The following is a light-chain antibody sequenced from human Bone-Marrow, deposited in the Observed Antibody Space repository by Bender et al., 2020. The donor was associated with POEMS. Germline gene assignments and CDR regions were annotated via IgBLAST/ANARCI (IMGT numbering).Light chain of an antibody. Sequence: QSALTQPASVSGSPGQSITISCAGTTNDIGFYNFVSWYQHHPGNAPKLMIYDVNHRPSGVSNRFSGSKSGNTASLTISGLQTEDEAHYFCLSYTRRHGLLFGGGTELTVL. J-gene: IGLJ3*02. CDR1: TNDIGFYNF. V-gene: IGLV2-14*03. CDR3: LSYTRRHGLL. CDR2: DVN.